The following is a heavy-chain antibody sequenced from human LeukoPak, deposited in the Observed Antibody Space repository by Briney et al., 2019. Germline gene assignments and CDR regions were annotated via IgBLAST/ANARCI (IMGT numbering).Heavy chain of an antibody. CDR2: TYYRSKWYN. V-gene: IGHV6-1*01. CDR3: ARSVADLDY. J-gene: IGHJ4*02. CDR1: GDSVSSTSAA. D-gene: IGHD6-19*01. Sequence: SQTLSLTCAISGDSVSSTSAAWNWTRQSPSRGLEWLGRTYYRSKWYNEYAVSVTSRITINPDTSKNQFSLQLNSVTPEDTAVYYCARSVADLDYWGQGTLVTVSS.